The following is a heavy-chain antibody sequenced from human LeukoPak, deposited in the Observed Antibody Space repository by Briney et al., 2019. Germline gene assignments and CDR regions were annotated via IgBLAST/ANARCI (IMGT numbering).Heavy chain of an antibody. CDR2: INPSGSST. Sequence: ASVKVSCKASGFTFTNYYMHWVRQAPGQGLEWMGLINPSGSSTNYAQKFRGRVTMTRDTSTTTVYMELSSLRSEDTSVYYCAREESGGYFDYGGQGTLVTVSS. D-gene: IGHD2-8*02. CDR1: GFTFTNYY. V-gene: IGHV1-46*01. CDR3: AREESGGYFDY. J-gene: IGHJ4*02.